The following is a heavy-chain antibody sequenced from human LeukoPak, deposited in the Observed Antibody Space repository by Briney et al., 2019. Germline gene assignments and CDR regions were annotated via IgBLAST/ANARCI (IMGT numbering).Heavy chain of an antibody. CDR1: GYSFTSYW. J-gene: IGHJ4*02. V-gene: IGHV5-51*01. D-gene: IGHD6-13*01. Sequence: GESLQISCKGSGYSFTSYWIGWVRQLPGKGLEWMGIIYPGDSDTRYSPSFQGQVTISADKSISTAYLQWSSLKASDTAMYFCARRDSHSWYVDYWGQGTLVTVSS. CDR3: ARRDSHSWYVDY. CDR2: IYPGDSDT.